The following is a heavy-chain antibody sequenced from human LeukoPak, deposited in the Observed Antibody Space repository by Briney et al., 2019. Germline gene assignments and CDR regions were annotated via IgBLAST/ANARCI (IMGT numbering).Heavy chain of an antibody. D-gene: IGHD3-10*01. J-gene: IGHJ4*02. CDR1: GFTVSINY. Sequence: GGSLRLSCAASGFTVSINYMSWVRQAPGKGLEWVSVIYSVGNTYYADSVKGRFTISRDNSKNTLYLQMNSLRAEDTAVYYCATTKVLWFGDVSFDYWGKGKLVTVSS. CDR2: IYSVGNT. V-gene: IGHV3-66*01. CDR3: ATTKVLWFGDVSFDY.